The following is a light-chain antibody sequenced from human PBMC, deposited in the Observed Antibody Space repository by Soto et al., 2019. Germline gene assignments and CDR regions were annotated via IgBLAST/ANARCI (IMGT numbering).Light chain of an antibody. J-gene: IGLJ3*02. CDR2: NTN. CDR1: SGSVSPIHF. V-gene: IGLV8-61*02. CDR3: ALYVGSDTWV. Sequence: QAVVTQEPSFSVSPGGTATLTCGFNSGSVSPIHFPSWYHQTPGQSPRTLIYNTNIRSSGVPDCFSGSMLGNKAALTITGAQADDESDYSCALYVGSDTWVFGGGTKLTVL.